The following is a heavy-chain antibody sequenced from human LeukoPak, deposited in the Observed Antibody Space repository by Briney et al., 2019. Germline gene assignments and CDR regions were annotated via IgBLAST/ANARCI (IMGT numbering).Heavy chain of an antibody. Sequence: GGSLRLSCAASGFIFRSYGMTWVRQAPGKGLEWVSGMSGSGSYIYYADSVKGRFTISRDNAKNSLYLQMNSLRAEDTAVYYCARGGSGSYLDYWGQGTLVTVSS. CDR2: MSGSGSYI. J-gene: IGHJ4*02. CDR1: GFIFRSYG. V-gene: IGHV3-21*01. D-gene: IGHD1-26*01. CDR3: ARGGSGSYLDY.